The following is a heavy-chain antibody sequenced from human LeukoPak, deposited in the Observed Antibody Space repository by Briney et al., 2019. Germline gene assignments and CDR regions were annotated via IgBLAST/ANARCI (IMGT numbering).Heavy chain of an antibody. V-gene: IGHV1-69*04. CDR1: GGTFSSYA. CDR3: AGASRVNSGPDY. Sequence: PGASVKVSCKASGGTFSSYAISWVRQAPGQGLEWMGRIIPILGIANYAQKFQGRVTITADKSTSTAYMELSSLRSEDTAVYYCAGASRVNSGPDYWGQGTLVTVSS. D-gene: IGHD3-10*01. CDR2: IIPILGIA. J-gene: IGHJ4*02.